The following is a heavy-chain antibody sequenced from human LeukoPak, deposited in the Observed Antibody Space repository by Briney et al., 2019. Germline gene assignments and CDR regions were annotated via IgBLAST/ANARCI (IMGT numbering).Heavy chain of an antibody. CDR2: INPNSGGT. D-gene: IGHD1-26*01. CDR3: ARAPLYSGSFH. V-gene: IGHV1-2*02. CDR1: GYTFSGYY. J-gene: IGHJ4*02. Sequence: GASVKVSCKASGYTFSGYYIHWVRQAPGQGLEWMGWINPNSGGTNYAQKFQGRVTMTRDTSISTAYMELSRLRSDDTAVYYCARAPLYSGSFHWGQGTLVTVSS.